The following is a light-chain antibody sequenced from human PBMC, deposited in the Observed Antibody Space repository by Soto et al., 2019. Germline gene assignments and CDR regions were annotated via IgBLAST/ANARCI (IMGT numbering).Light chain of an antibody. J-gene: IGLJ2*01. CDR3: SSFTSNNTVL. CDR1: SSDVGGYNY. CDR2: NVS. V-gene: IGLV2-14*01. Sequence: QSALTKPASVSGSPGQSITTSCTGTSSDVGGYNYVSWYQQHPGKAPKLMIYNVSNRPSGVSNRFSGSKSGNTASLTISGLQAEDEAHYYCSSFTSNNTVLFGGGTKVTVL.